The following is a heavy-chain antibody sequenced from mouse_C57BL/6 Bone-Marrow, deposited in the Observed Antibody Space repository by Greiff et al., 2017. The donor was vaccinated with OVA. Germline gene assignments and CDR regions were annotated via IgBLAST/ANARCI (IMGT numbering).Heavy chain of an antibody. V-gene: IGHV1-63*01. CDR3: ARWVYYGSGFDY. Sequence: QVQLQQSGAELVRPGTSVKMSCKASGYTFTNYWIGWAKQRPGHGLEWIGDIYPGGGYTNYNEKFKGKATLTAANSSSTAYMQFSSLTSEDSAIYYCARWVYYGSGFDYWGQGTTLTVSS. D-gene: IGHD1-1*01. J-gene: IGHJ2*01. CDR2: IYPGGGYT. CDR1: GYTFTNYW.